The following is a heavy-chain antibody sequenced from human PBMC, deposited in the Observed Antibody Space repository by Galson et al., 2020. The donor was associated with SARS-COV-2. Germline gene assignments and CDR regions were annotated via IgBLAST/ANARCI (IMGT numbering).Heavy chain of an antibody. V-gene: IGHV4-30-2*06. CDR2: IYYSGRA. D-gene: IGHD2-15*01. J-gene: IGHJ4*02. CDR3: ARVNCRSGSCYSPIDC. CDR1: GGSISNDDHA. Sequence: ASETLSLTCAVSGGSISNDDHAWTWIRQSPGKGLEWIGYIYYSGRAFYHPSLQERVSMSVDRSQSQFSLELNSVTAADSAVYYCARVNCRSGSCYSPIDCGGQGTLVTVSS.